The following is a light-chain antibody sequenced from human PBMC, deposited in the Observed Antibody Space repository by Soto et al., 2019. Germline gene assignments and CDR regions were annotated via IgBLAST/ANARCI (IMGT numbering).Light chain of an antibody. Sequence: EIVLTQSPGTLSLSPRERATLSCRASQRVSNAYLAWYQHKVGQSPRLLIYGASNRAPGIPDRFSGSGSGTDFTLTISRLEPEDFAVYYFQQYAASPRTFGPGTPVEVK. V-gene: IGKV3-20*01. CDR2: GAS. J-gene: IGKJ1*01. CDR3: QQYAASPRT. CDR1: QRVSNAY.